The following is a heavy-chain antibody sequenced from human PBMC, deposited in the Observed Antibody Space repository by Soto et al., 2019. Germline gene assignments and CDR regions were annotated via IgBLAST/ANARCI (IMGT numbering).Heavy chain of an antibody. D-gene: IGHD1-1*01. V-gene: IGHV3-23*01. CDR1: GFTFSSNV. J-gene: IGHJ4*02. CDR2: ISGSRSNT. CDR3: AKEKATTTCFDF. Sequence: GGSLRLSCVASGFTFSSNVMSWVRQAPGKGLEWVSAISGSRSNTYYTDSVKGRFTISRDNSQNTLYLQMNSLRAEDTAVYYCAKEKATTTCFDFWGQGTLVTVS.